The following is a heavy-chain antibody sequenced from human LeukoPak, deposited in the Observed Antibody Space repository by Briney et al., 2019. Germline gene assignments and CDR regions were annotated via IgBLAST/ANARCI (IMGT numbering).Heavy chain of an antibody. CDR3: ARVGGVTMGLFDY. CDR2: ISGSGGST. D-gene: IGHD3-10*01. J-gene: IGHJ4*02. CDR1: GFTFSSYA. V-gene: IGHV3-23*01. Sequence: PGGSLRLSCAASGFTFSSYAMSWVRQAPGKGLEWVSAISGSGGSTYYADSVKGRFTISRDNSKNTLYLQMNSLRAEDTAVYYCARVGGVTMGLFDYWGQGTLVTVSS.